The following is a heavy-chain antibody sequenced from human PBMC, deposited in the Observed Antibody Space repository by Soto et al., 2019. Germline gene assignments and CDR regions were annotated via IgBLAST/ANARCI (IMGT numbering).Heavy chain of an antibody. CDR1: GGSISSYY. D-gene: IGHD3-10*01. CDR2: IYYSGST. V-gene: IGHV4-59*12. CDR3: ARDRVTMVRGVIISLSYFDY. Sequence: ASETLSLTCTVSGGSISSYYWSWIRQPPGKGLEWIGYIYYSGSTNYNPSLKSRVTISVDTSKNQFSLKLSSVTAADTAEYYCARDRVTMVRGVIISLSYFDYWGQGTLVTVSS. J-gene: IGHJ4*02.